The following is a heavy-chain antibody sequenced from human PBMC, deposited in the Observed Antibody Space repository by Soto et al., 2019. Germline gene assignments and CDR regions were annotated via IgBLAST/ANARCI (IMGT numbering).Heavy chain of an antibody. CDR3: AKYVRPDGYWHMDY. CDR1: GFTFRTYT. J-gene: IGHJ4*02. V-gene: IGHV3-23*01. D-gene: IGHD5-12*01. CDR2: IYGSGDDA. Sequence: EVQLLESGGALVQPGGSLRLSCAASGFTFRTYTMSWVRQAPGKGLEWVSGIYGSGDDAFYADSVKGRFTISRDNSGNTLYLQMTSLGVEDTAVYYCAKYVRPDGYWHMDYWGQGTLVTVSS.